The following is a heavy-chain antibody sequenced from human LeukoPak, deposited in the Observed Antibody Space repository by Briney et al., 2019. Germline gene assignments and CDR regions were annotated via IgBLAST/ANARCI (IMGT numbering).Heavy chain of an antibody. J-gene: IGHJ4*02. CDR1: GFTFSSYS. CDR2: ISSSSSYI. D-gene: IGHD4-23*01. Sequence: MSGGSLRLSCAASGFTFSSYSMNWVRQAPGKGLEWVSSISSSSSYIYYADSVKVRFTISRDNAKNSLYLQMNSLRAEDTAVYYCARQDYGGNSYYFDYWGQGTLVTVSS. V-gene: IGHV3-21*01. CDR3: ARQDYGGNSYYFDY.